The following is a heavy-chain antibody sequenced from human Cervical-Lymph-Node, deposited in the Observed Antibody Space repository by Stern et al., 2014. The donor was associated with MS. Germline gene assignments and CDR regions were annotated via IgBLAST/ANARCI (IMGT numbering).Heavy chain of an antibody. CDR3: ARLFYDTSGSPEGYFDL. CDR2: IYHSGST. Sequence: QVQLVESGPGLVKPSGTLSLTCAVSGGSISSSNWGSWVRQPPGKGLEWIGEIYHSGSTNYNPSLKSRVTISVDKSKNQFSLKLSSVTAADTAVYYCARLFYDTSGSPEGYFDLWGRGTLVTVTS. J-gene: IGHJ2*01. D-gene: IGHD3-22*01. V-gene: IGHV4-4*02. CDR1: GGSISSSNW.